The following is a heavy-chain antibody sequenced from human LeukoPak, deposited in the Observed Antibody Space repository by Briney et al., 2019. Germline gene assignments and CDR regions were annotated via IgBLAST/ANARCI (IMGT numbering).Heavy chain of an antibody. CDR2: IGSDNKP. J-gene: IGHJ6*04. CDR3: ARDLHYNVAMDV. Sequence: GGSENLFCEPSGFTFSAYDMTWVRQAPGKGLEWVSSIGSDNKPHYSESVKGRFAISRDNSKSMLFLQLNSLRAEDTALYYCARDLHYNVAMDVWGAGKTGSVSS. V-gene: IGHV3-23*01. D-gene: IGHD5-24*01. CDR1: GFTFSAYD.